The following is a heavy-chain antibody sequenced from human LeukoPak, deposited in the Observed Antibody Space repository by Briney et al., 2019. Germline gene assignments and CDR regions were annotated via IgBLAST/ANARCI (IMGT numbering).Heavy chain of an antibody. V-gene: IGHV5-51*01. CDR1: GYSFASFW. Sequence: PGESLKISCKGSGYSFASFWIGWVRQMPGKGLEWMGIIYPGDSDTRYSPSFQGQVTISADKSISTAYLQWSSLKASDTAMYYCARHGGIIVGATGIAFDIWGQGTMVTVSS. J-gene: IGHJ3*02. D-gene: IGHD1-26*01. CDR3: ARHGGIIVGATGIAFDI. CDR2: IYPGDSDT.